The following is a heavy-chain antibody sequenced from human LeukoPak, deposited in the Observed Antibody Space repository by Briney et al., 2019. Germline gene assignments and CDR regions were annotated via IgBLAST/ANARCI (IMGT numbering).Heavy chain of an antibody. CDR3: ARAQLWLQSQFDI. CDR2: IKHSGTT. V-gene: IGHV4-34*01. CDR1: GGSFSGYY. Sequence: PSETLSLTCAVYGGSFSGYYWSWIRQPPGKGLEWIGEIKHSGTTYYNPSLKSRITISLDTSKNQFSLKLSSVTAADTAVYYCARAQLWLQSQFDIWGQGTMVTVSS. D-gene: IGHD5-18*01. J-gene: IGHJ3*02.